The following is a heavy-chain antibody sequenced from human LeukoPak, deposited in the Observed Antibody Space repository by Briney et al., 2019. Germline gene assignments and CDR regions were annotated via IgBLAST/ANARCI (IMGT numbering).Heavy chain of an antibody. CDR2: IYPGDSDT. CDR1: GYSFTSYW. Sequence: GESLKISCKGSGYSFTSYWIGWVRQMPGKGLEWMGIIYPGDSDTRYSPSFQGQVTISADKSISTAYLQWSSLKASDTAMYYCASHRIAARLPDAFDIWGQGTTVTVSS. CDR3: ASHRIAARLPDAFDI. J-gene: IGHJ3*02. D-gene: IGHD6-6*01. V-gene: IGHV5-51*01.